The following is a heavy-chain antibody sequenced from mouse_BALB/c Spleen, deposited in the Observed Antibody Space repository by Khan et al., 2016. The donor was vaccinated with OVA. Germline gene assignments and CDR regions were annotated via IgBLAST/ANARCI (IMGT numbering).Heavy chain of an antibody. V-gene: IGHV1-69*02. J-gene: IGHJ3*01. CDR2: IDPSDSYT. CDR3: SRTFHYGSSTWFAY. D-gene: IGHD1-1*01. CDR1: GYPLTSYW. Sequence: QVQLQQSGAELVKPGASVKLSCKASGYPLTSYWLHWVKQRPGQGLEWIGEIDPSDSYTNYNQKFKGKATLTVDKSSSTPYMELRSLTSEDSAVFVVSRTFHYGSSTWFAYWGQGTLVTVSA.